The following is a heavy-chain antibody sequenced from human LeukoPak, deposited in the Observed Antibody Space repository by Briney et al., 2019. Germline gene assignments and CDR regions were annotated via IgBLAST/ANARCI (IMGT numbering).Heavy chain of an antibody. V-gene: IGHV3-48*03. CDR1: GVTFSSYE. Sequence: GGSLRLSCAASGVTFSSYEMNWVRQAPGKGLEWVSYISTSGNTRYYADSVKGRFTISRDNAKNSLYLQMNSLRVEDTAVYYCARELSGTTSYYFDYWGQGTLVTVSS. D-gene: IGHD1-7*01. CDR3: ARELSGTTSYYFDY. J-gene: IGHJ4*02. CDR2: ISTSGNTR.